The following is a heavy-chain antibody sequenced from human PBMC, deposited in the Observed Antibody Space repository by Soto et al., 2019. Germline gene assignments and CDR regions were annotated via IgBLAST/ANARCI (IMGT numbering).Heavy chain of an antibody. CDR1: GGSISSGDYS. V-gene: IGHV4-30-2*01. Sequence: QLQLQESGSGLVKPSQTLSLTCAVSGGSISSGDYSWSWIRQPPGKGLEWIGYIYRNGNTYYNPSLKSRVTISIDTSKNQFSLKLTSMTAADTAVHYCARGHDANDNWGQGTLVTVSS. CDR2: IYRNGNT. D-gene: IGHD5-12*01. J-gene: IGHJ1*01. CDR3: ARGHDANDN.